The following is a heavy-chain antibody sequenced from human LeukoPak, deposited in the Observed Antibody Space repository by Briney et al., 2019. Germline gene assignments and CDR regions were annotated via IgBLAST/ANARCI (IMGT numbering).Heavy chain of an antibody. D-gene: IGHD2-2*02. V-gene: IGHV1-8*01. CDR2: MNPNSGNT. Sequence: ASVKVSCKASGYTFTSYDINWVRQATGQGLEWMGWMNPNSGNTGYAQKFQGRVTMTRNTSISTAYMELSSLRSEDTAVYYCARGTRYCSSTRCYRGENWFDPWGQGTLVTVSS. CDR3: ARGTRYCSSTRCYRGENWFDP. J-gene: IGHJ5*02. CDR1: GYTFTSYD.